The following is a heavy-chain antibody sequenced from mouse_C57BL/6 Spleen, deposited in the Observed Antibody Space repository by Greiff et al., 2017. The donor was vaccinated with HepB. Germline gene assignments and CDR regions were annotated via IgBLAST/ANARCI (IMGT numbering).Heavy chain of an antibody. V-gene: IGHV1-18*01. CDR2: INPNNGGT. D-gene: IGHD1-1*02. J-gene: IGHJ1*03. Sequence: EVQLQQSGPELVKPGASVKIPCKASGYTFTDYNMDWVKQSHGKSLEWIGDINPNNGGTIYNQKFKGKATLTVDKSSSTAYMELRSLTSEDTAVYYCARRVGRYFDVWGTGTTVTVSS. CDR1: GYTFTDYN. CDR3: ARRVGRYFDV.